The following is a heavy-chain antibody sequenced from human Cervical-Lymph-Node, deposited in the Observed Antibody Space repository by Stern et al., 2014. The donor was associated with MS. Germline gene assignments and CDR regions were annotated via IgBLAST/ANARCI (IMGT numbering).Heavy chain of an antibody. CDR2: LYYSGNT. V-gene: IGHV4-59*08. D-gene: IGHD5-24*01. Sequence: QVQLQESGPGLVKPSETLSLTCTVSGGSITSNYWSWIRQPPGKGLEWIGYLYYSGNTNYNPSLKSRVTTSVAPSKTHFSLSLSSVTAADTAVYYCARHGPPRRRDDSNHPNFDYWGPGTLVAVSS. CDR3: ARHGPPRRRDDSNHPNFDY. J-gene: IGHJ4*02. CDR1: GGSITSNY.